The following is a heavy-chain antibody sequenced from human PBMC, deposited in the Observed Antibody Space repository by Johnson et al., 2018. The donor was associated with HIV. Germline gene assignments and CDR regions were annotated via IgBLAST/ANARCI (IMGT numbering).Heavy chain of an antibody. CDR2: IYSGGDT. D-gene: IGHD2-15*01. Sequence: VQLVESGGGLVQPGGSLRLSCAASGFTVSSNYMSWVRQAPGKGLEWVSVIYSGGDTYYSDSVMGRFTISRDTSKNTLYLQMNSLRGVDTAVYYCTRVSSTSWALDIWGQGTMVTVSS. CDR1: GFTVSSNY. V-gene: IGHV3-66*01. J-gene: IGHJ3*02. CDR3: TRVSSTSWALDI.